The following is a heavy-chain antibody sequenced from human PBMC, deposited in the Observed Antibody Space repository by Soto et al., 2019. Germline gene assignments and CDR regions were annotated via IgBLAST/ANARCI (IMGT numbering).Heavy chain of an antibody. Sequence: GGSLRLSCAASGFTFSTYAMAWVRQAPGKGLEWVAGVSYSGSNKDYADSVKGRFTISRDNSKNTLYLQMNSLRAEDTAVYYCARDLNRSDRYNYAFGSFDYWGQGTLVTVSS. CDR3: ARDLNRSDRYNYAFGSFDY. CDR1: GFTFSTYA. J-gene: IGHJ4*02. V-gene: IGHV3-30-3*01. CDR2: VSYSGSNK. D-gene: IGHD5-12*01.